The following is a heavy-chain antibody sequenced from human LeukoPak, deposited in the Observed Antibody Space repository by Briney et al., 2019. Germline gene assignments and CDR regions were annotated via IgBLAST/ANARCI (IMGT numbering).Heavy chain of an antibody. CDR2: IRANT. J-gene: IGHJ6*02. D-gene: IGHD3-16*01. V-gene: IGHV1-18*01. CDR1: GYTFTNYA. Sequence: ASVKVSCKASGYTFTNYAISWVRQAPGKGLESMGWIRANTNSAQKVQGRVTMTTDTSTSTAYMELRSLGSHDTAVYYCARGAAGEEASNFGMDVWGQGTTVTVSS. CDR3: ARGAAGEEASNFGMDV.